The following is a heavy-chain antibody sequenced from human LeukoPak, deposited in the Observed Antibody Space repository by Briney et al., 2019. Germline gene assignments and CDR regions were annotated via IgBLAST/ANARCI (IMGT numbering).Heavy chain of an antibody. CDR2: IKEDGSEK. CDR3: ARGDYYDSSGVYIDAFDI. Sequence: GGSLRLSCAASGFTFSRFWMSWVRQPPGKGLEWLANIKEDGSEKYYVDSVKGRFTISRDNIKRSLFLQMNSLRAEDTAVYYCARGDYYDSSGVYIDAFDIWGQGTMVTVSS. D-gene: IGHD3-22*01. J-gene: IGHJ3*02. CDR1: GFTFSRFW. V-gene: IGHV3-7*01.